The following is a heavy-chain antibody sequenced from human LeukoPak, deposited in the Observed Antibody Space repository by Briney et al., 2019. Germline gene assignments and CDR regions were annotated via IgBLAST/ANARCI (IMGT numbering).Heavy chain of an antibody. CDR2: ISAYNGDT. CDR1: GYPFISYG. V-gene: IGHV1-18*04. Sequence: ASVKVSCKTSGYPFISYGLSWVRQAPGQGLEWMGLISAYNGDTNYAQRLQGRVTMTTDTSTTTAYMELRSLRSDDTAVYYCARVFYFYDTSGPQYSFDYWGQGTLVTVSS. D-gene: IGHD3-22*01. CDR3: ARVFYFYDTSGPQYSFDY. J-gene: IGHJ4*02.